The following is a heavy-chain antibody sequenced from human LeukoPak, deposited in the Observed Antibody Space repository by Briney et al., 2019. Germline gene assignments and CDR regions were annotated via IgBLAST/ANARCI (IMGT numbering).Heavy chain of an antibody. Sequence: PGGSLRLSCATSGFTFSSYSMNWVRQAPGKGLEWVSYISSSGTTMYYADSVKGRFAISRDNAKNSLYLRINSLRAEDRAVYYCAREEAMIPYYYYGMDVWGQGTTVTVSS. CDR3: AREEAMIPYYYYGMDV. J-gene: IGHJ6*02. V-gene: IGHV3-48*04. D-gene: IGHD3-22*01. CDR1: GFTFSSYS. CDR2: ISSSGTTM.